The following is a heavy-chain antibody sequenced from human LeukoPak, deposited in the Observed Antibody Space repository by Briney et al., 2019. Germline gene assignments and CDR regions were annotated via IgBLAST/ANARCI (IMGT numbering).Heavy chain of an antibody. Sequence: PGGSLRLSCAASGFTFDDYAMHWVRQAPGKGLEWVSGISWNSGSIGYADSVKGRFTISRDSSKNTLYLQMNSLRAEDTAVYYCAKSPQWLVPDYWGQGTLVTVSS. D-gene: IGHD6-19*01. J-gene: IGHJ4*02. CDR3: AKSPQWLVPDY. CDR2: ISWNSGSI. CDR1: GFTFDDYA. V-gene: IGHV3-9*01.